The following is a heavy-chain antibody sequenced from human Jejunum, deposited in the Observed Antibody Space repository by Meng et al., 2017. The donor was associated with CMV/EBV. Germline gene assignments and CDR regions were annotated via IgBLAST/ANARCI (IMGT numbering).Heavy chain of an antibody. CDR2: IKGKIDGETT. V-gene: IGHV3-15*07. Sequence: LSCAGSVFTFTSAWMTWVRQAPGKGLEWVGRIKGKIDGETTDYAAPVKGRFTISRDDSKNTVYLQMNSLKVEDTGVYYCTSDSLRYWGQGALVTVSS. D-gene: IGHD3-16*01. CDR3: TSDSLRY. J-gene: IGHJ4*02. CDR1: VFTFTSAW.